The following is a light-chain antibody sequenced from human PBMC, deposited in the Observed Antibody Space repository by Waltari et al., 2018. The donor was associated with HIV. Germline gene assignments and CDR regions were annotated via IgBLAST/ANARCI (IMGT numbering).Light chain of an antibody. CDR1: QSISSY. Sequence: DIQMTQSPSSLSASVGDRVTITCRASQSISSYLNWYQQKPGKAPKLLIYAASSLQSGVPSRFNGSGSGTDFTLTISSLQPEDFATYYCQQSYGTPRTFGHGTKVEIK. J-gene: IGKJ1*01. CDR3: QQSYGTPRT. CDR2: AAS. V-gene: IGKV1-39*01.